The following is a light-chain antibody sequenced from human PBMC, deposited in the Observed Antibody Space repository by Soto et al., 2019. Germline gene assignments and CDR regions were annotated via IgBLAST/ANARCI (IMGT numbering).Light chain of an antibody. V-gene: IGKV1-39*01. CDR2: AAS. CDR3: QQSYSTPRP. CDR1: QSISSY. J-gene: IGKJ1*01. Sequence: DIQMTQSPSSLSASVGDRVTLTCRASQSISSYLNWYQQKPGKAPKLLIYAASSLQSGVPSRFSGSGSGTDFTLTISSLQPEDFATYYCQQSYSTPRPFGQGTKVEIK.